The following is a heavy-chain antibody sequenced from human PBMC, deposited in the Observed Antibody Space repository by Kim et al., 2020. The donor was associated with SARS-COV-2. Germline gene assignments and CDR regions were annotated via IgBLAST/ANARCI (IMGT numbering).Heavy chain of an antibody. D-gene: IGHD3-3*01. CDR1: GGSISSYY. CDR2: IYYSGST. CDR3: ARVRRNTIFGVVITDAFDI. Sequence: SETLSLTCTVSGGSISSYYWSWIRQPPGKGLEWIGYIYYSGSTNYNPSLKSRVTISVDTSKNQFSLKLSSVTAADSAVYYCARVRRNTIFGVVITDAFDIWGQGTMVTVSS. J-gene: IGHJ3*02. V-gene: IGHV4-59*01.